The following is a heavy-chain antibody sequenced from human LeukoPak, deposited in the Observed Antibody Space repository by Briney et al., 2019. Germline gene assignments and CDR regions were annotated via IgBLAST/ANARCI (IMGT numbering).Heavy chain of an antibody. V-gene: IGHV3-48*03. D-gene: IGHD6-19*01. CDR3: ARADMAVVPVFDY. CDR2: ISNSGSTI. CDR1: GITFRNYE. Sequence: PGGSLRLSCAASGITFRNYELNWVRQAPGKGPEWISYISNSGSTIYYADSVRGRFTISRDNARNSLYLQMNSLRAEDTAVYYCARADMAVVPVFDYWGQGTLVTVSS. J-gene: IGHJ4*02.